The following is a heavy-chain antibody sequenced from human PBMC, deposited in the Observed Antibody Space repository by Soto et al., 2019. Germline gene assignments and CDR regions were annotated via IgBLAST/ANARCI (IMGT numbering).Heavy chain of an antibody. CDR1: GFTLSTYW. Sequence: GGSLRLSCAASGFTLSTYWMSWVRQAPGKGLEWVANMDEDGTEKNYVDSVRGRFTISKDNAKNSLCLQMNSLRAEDTAMYYCVRGTISAPGKDYWGQGTLVTVSS. D-gene: IGHD6-13*01. CDR3: VRGTISAPGKDY. J-gene: IGHJ4*02. V-gene: IGHV3-7*01. CDR2: MDEDGTEK.